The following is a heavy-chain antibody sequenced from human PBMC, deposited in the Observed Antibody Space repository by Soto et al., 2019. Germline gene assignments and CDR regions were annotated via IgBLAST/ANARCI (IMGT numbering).Heavy chain of an antibody. CDR1: GFTFSSYG. CDR3: AKDQGCSGGSCYPWYFDY. V-gene: IGHV3-30*18. CDR2: ISYDGNNK. J-gene: IGHJ4*02. D-gene: IGHD2-15*01. Sequence: QVQLVESGGGVVQPGRSLRLSCAASGFTFSSYGMHWVRQAPGKGLEWVAVISYDGNNKYYADSVKGRFTISRDNSKNTLYLQMNSRRAEDTAVYYSAKDQGCSGGSCYPWYFDYWGQGTLVTVSS.